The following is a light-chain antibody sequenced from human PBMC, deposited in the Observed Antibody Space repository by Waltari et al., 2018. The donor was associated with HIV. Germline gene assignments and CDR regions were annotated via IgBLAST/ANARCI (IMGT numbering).Light chain of an antibody. J-gene: IGLJ1*01. CDR3: QVFENSRDQA. CDR2: DDK. CDR1: NIGDKH. Sequence: YVLTQPPSVSVAPGKTATITCGGNNIGDKHVHWYQQKSGQAPVLVIYDDKLRPSGIPARISGSNSGGTATLTIGGVEVGDEAEYYCQVFENSRDQAFGTGTKVTVL. V-gene: IGLV3-21*01.